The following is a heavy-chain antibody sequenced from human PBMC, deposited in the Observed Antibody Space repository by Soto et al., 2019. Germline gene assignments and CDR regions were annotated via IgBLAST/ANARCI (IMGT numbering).Heavy chain of an antibody. Sequence: QVQLVESGGGVVQPGRSLRLSCAASGFSFSSYGMHWVRQAPGKGLEWVAVISYDGSNKYYADSVKGRFTISRDNSKNKLYLQLNSLRAEDTAVDYCANAVMVRGLSYYHYGMDVWGQGTTVIVSS. CDR1: GFSFSSYG. D-gene: IGHD3-10*01. V-gene: IGHV3-30*18. J-gene: IGHJ6*02. CDR3: ANAVMVRGLSYYHYGMDV. CDR2: ISYDGSNK.